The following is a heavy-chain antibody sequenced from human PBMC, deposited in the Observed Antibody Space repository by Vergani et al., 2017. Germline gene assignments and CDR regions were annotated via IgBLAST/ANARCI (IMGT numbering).Heavy chain of an antibody. J-gene: IGHJ5*02. CDR3: ARGNYDGSGTLVDP. D-gene: IGHD3-10*01. Sequence: ELQLVESGGGLVKPGGSLRLSCAASGSTVSGNYMTWVRQAPGKGLEWVSHIYSGDETYYADTVKGRVTISRDSSTNTPHLHINNLRVEDTAVYYCARGNYDGSGTLVDPWGEGTLVGVRS. V-gene: IGHV3-66*02. CDR1: GSTVSGNY. CDR2: IYSGDET.